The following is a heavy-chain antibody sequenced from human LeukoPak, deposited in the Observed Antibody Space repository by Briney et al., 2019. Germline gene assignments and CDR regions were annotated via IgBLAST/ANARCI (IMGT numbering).Heavy chain of an antibody. D-gene: IGHD3-9*01. CDR1: GFTFSSYG. CDR2: IWYDGSNK. CDR3: AITYYDILTGYYGPAFDY. Sequence: QPGRSLRLSCAASGFTFSSYGMHWVRQAPGKGLEWVAVIWYDGSNKYYADSVKGRFTISRDNSKNTLYLQMNNLRAEDTAVYYCAITYYDILTGYYGPAFDYWGQGTLVTVSS. V-gene: IGHV3-33*01. J-gene: IGHJ4*02.